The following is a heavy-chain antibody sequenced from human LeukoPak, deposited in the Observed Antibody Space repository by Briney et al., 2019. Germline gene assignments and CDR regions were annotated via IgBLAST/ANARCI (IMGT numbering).Heavy chain of an antibody. CDR1: GFTFYDYG. D-gene: IGHD3-22*01. V-gene: IGHV3-20*04. Sequence: PGGSLRLSCAASGFTFYDYGMIWLRQAPGKGLEGVSGINWNGGSTGYADSVKGRFTISRDNAKNSLYLQMNNLRAEDTAVYYCAKTLLDSSGYYYAGSDYWGQGILVTVST. J-gene: IGHJ4*02. CDR2: INWNGGST. CDR3: AKTLLDSSGYYYAGSDY.